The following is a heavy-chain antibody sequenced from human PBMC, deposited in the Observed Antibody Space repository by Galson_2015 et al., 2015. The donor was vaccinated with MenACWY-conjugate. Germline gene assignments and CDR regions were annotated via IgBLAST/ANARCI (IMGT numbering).Heavy chain of an antibody. V-gene: IGHV3-23*01. CDR1: GFTFSSYA. J-gene: IGHJ4*02. D-gene: IGHD3-10*01. CDR3: AKDRLLWFGELSEGIDY. CDR2: ISGSGGST. Sequence: SLRLSCAASGFTFSSYAMSWVRQAPGKGLEWVSAISGSGGSTYYADSVKGRFTISRDNSKNTLYLQMNSLRAEDTAVYYCAKDRLLWFGELSEGIDYWGQGTLVTVSS.